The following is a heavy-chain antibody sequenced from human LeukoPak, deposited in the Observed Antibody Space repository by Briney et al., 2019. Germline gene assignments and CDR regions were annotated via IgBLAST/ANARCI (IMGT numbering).Heavy chain of an antibody. J-gene: IGHJ5*02. CDR3: ARDLIDVTTMGNWFDP. Sequence: SETLSLTCTVSGGSISSYYWSWIRQPPGKGLEWIGYIYYSGSTNYNPSLKSRVTISVDTSKNQFSLKLSSVTAADTAVYYCARDLIDVTTMGNWFDPWGQGTLVTVSS. D-gene: IGHD4-11*01. CDR2: IYYSGST. CDR1: GGSISSYY. V-gene: IGHV4-59*01.